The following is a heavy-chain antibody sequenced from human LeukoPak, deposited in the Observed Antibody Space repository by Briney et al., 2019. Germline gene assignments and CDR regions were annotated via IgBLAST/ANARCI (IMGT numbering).Heavy chain of an antibody. CDR3: APGPIGYFDWLLFPPYYYYGMDV. CDR2: ISYDGSNK. Sequence: PGRSLRLSCAASGFTFSSYGMHWVRQAPGKGLEWVAVISYDGSNKYYADSVKGRFTISRDNSKNTLYLQMNSLRAEDTAVYYCAPGPIGYFDWLLFPPYYYYGMDVWGQGTTVTVSS. J-gene: IGHJ6*02. CDR1: GFTFSSYG. D-gene: IGHD3-9*01. V-gene: IGHV3-30*03.